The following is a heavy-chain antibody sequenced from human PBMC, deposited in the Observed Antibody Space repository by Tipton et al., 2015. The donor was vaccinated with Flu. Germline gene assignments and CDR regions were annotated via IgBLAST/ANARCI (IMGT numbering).Heavy chain of an antibody. Sequence: TLSLTCAVSGYSISSGYYWGWIRQSPRKGLEYLGSMYHSGNTHYNPSLKSRVTISVDTSNNQFYLRLTSVTAADTAVYFCVRRDYSNYVSEPKNWFDSWGQGTLVTVSS. J-gene: IGHJ5*01. V-gene: IGHV4-38-2*01. CDR1: GYSISSGYY. D-gene: IGHD4-11*01. CDR3: VRRDYSNYVSEPKNWFDS. CDR2: MYHSGNT.